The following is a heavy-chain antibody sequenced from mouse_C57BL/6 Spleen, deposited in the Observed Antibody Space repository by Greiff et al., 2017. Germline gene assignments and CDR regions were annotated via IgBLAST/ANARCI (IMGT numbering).Heavy chain of an antibody. CDR1: GFTFSDYG. CDR3: ARQYGSAMDY. J-gene: IGHJ4*01. D-gene: IGHD1-1*02. Sequence: VQLVASGGGFVQPGGSLQLSCAASGFTFSDYGMAWVRQAPGKGPEWVAFISNLAYSIYYADPVTGRFTISREDAKNTLYLETRSLRSEDTAMYYCARQYGSAMDYWGQGTSVTVSS. CDR2: ISNLAYSI. V-gene: IGHV5-15*01.